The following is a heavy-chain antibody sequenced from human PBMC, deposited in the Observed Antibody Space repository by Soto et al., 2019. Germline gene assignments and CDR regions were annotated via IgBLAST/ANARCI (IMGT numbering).Heavy chain of an antibody. CDR1: GYTFTSYG. D-gene: IGHD6-19*01. CDR3: SRSSRGPPPDAFDI. V-gene: IGHV1-18*01. CDR2: ISAYNGNT. Sequence: QVQLVQSGAEVKKPGASVKVSCKASGYTFTSYGISWVRQAPGQGLEWMGWISAYNGNTNYAQKRQGRVTMTTDTSTRTAYMELRSLRSDDTAVYYGSRSSRGPPPDAFDIWGQGTMVTVSS. J-gene: IGHJ3*02.